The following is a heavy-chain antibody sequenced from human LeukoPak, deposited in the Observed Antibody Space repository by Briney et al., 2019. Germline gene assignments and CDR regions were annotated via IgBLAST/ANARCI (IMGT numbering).Heavy chain of an antibody. CDR3: ARFAVHRRITVAGQFGLDY. CDR1: GYTFTSYG. D-gene: IGHD6-19*01. Sequence: GASVKVSCKASGYTFTSYGISWVRQAPGQGLEWMGWISAYNGNTNYAQKFQGRVTMTRDTSTSTVYMELSSLRSEDTAVYYCARFAVHRRITVAGQFGLDYWGQGTLVSLSS. CDR2: ISAYNGNT. V-gene: IGHV1-18*01. J-gene: IGHJ4*02.